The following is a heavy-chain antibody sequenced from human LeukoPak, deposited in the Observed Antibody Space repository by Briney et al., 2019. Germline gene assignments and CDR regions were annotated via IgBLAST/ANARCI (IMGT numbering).Heavy chain of an antibody. CDR1: GYTFTGYY. J-gene: IGHJ5*02. Sequence: ASVKVSCKASGYTFTGYYMHWVRQAPGQGLEWMGWINPNSGGTNYAQKFQGRVTMTRDTSISIAYMELSRLRSDDTAVYYCARAVISGSYYVDWFDPWGQGTLVTVSS. D-gene: IGHD1-26*01. CDR3: ARAVISGSYYVDWFDP. CDR2: INPNSGGT. V-gene: IGHV1-2*02.